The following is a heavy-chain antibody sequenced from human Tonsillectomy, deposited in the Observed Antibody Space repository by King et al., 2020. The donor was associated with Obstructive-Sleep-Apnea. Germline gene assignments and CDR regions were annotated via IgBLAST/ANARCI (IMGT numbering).Heavy chain of an antibody. CDR1: GLNFRNAW. D-gene: IGHD6-13*01. Sequence: VQLVESGGGLVKTGGSLRLYCAASGLNFRNAWVRWVRPAPGEGLEWVRRIKSKTEGGTTDNAGPVKGRLTISRDDSKNTLYLKMNSLKTEGTDLYYCTTTTGAAANFYYYSMDVWGQGTTVTVSS. J-gene: IGHJ6*02. V-gene: IGHV3-15*01. CDR2: IKSKTEGGTT. CDR3: TTTTGAAANFYYYSMDV.